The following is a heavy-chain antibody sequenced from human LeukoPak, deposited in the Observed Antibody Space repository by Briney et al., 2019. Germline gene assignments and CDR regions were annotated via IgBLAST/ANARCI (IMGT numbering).Heavy chain of an antibody. V-gene: IGHV4-38-2*02. Sequence: SETLSLTCTVSGYSISSDYYWGWVRQPPGKGLEWIGSIYHSGSTYYNPSLKSRVTISVDTSKNQFSLKLSSVTAADTAVYYCARVFCSGGSCYSGGGDAFDIWGQGTMVTVSS. CDR1: GYSISSDYY. D-gene: IGHD2-15*01. J-gene: IGHJ3*02. CDR3: ARVFCSGGSCYSGGGDAFDI. CDR2: IYHSGST.